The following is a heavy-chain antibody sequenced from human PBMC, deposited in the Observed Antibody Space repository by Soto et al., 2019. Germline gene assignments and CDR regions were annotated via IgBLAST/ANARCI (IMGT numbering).Heavy chain of an antibody. CDR1: GVLLSGYT. Sequence: EVQLVESGGGLVKPGGSLRISCAASGVLLSGYTFNWVRQAPGKGLEWLASISSGSNYIYYADSVRGRFTISRDNAKKSLYLQMNGLRAEDTAIYYCARDGCSGCPVDIWGQGTVVTVSS. D-gene: IGHD6-19*01. V-gene: IGHV3-21*02. CDR2: ISSGSNYI. J-gene: IGHJ3*02. CDR3: ARDGCSGCPVDI.